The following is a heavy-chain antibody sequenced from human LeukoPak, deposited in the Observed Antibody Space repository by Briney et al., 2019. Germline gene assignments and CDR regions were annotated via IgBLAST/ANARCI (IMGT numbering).Heavy chain of an antibody. CDR2: INWNSHYI. Sequence: GGSLRLSCAASGFSFADYAMHWVRHAPGKGLGWGSSINWNSHYIGYADSVKGRFTLSRDNAKNSLFLQMNSLRPEDTALYYWGKDIGGRRVENTFDSWGQGTRVTVSS. V-gene: IGHV3-9*01. CDR3: GKDIGGRRVENTFDS. D-gene: IGHD2/OR15-2a*01. CDR1: GFSFADYA. J-gene: IGHJ4*02.